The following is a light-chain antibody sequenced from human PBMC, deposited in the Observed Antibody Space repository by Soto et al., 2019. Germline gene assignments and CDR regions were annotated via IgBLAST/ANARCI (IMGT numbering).Light chain of an antibody. CDR2: GAS. V-gene: IGKV3-20*01. CDR3: QQYGNAPLA. J-gene: IGKJ4*01. CDR1: RSVSSSF. Sequence: EIVLTQSPGTLSLSPGERASLSCRASRSVSSSFLAWYHQRPGRAPRLLIYGASSRATDIPDRFSGSGSGTDFTLTISRLEPEDFGVYDCQQYGNAPLAFGGGTRV.